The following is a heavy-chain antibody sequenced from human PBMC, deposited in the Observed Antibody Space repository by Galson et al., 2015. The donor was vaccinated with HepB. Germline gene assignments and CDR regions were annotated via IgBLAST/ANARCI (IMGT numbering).Heavy chain of an antibody. CDR1: GFTFSSYA. V-gene: IGHV3-30*04. J-gene: IGHJ4*02. D-gene: IGHD3-10*01. Sequence: SLRPSCAASGFTFSSYAMHWVRQAPGKGLEWVAVISYDGSNKYYADSVKGRFTISRDNSKNTLYLQMNSLRAEDTAVYYCAREVPYYYGSGSYYRGAGYWGQGTLVTVSS. CDR2: ISYDGSNK. CDR3: AREVPYYYGSGSYYRGAGY.